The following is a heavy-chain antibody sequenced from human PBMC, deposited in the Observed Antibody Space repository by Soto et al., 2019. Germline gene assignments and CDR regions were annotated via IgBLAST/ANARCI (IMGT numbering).Heavy chain of an antibody. D-gene: IGHD6-19*01. Sequence: ASVKVSWQASGYTFTSYYSHWVRQATGQGLEWVGIINPSGGSTSNAQKLQGRVTMTRDTSTGTVYMELSSLRSEDTAVYYCARASAAVASDYWGQGTLVTVSS. J-gene: IGHJ4*02. CDR1: GYTFTSYY. CDR2: INPSGGST. CDR3: ARASAAVASDY. V-gene: IGHV1-46*04.